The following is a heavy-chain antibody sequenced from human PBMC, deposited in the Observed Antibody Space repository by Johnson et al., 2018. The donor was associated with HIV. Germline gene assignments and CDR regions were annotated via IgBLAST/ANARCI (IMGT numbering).Heavy chain of an antibody. CDR2: INWSGGGT. J-gene: IGHJ3*02. CDR1: GFTFSSNY. D-gene: IGHD3-22*01. Sequence: MLLVESGGGLVQPGGSLRLSCAASGFTFSSNYMSWVRQVPGKGLEWVSGINWSGGGTSYADSVKGRFTVSSDNAKNSLFLQMNSLRAEDTALYYCARAMYYFDTSGYLIRPRAFDIWGQGTVVTVSS. V-gene: IGHV3-20*04. CDR3: ARAMYYFDTSGYLIRPRAFDI.